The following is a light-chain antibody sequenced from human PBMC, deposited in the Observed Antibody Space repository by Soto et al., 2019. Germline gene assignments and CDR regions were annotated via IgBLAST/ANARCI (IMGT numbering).Light chain of an antibody. J-gene: IGKJ1*01. V-gene: IGKV3-15*01. Sequence: EIVMTQSPATLSVSPGERATLSCRASQSVSSYLAWYQQKPGQAPRLLIYGASTRATGIPARFSGSGSGTEFTLTISSLQSEDFAVYYCQKYNNWPRTFGQGTKVAIK. CDR3: QKYNNWPRT. CDR1: QSVSSY. CDR2: GAS.